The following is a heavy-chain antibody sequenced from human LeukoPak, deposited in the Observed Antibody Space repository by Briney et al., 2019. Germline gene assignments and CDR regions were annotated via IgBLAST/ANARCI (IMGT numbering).Heavy chain of an antibody. V-gene: IGHV3-30*02. D-gene: IGHD5-12*01. CDR2: IRYDGNNK. CDR1: GFTFSSYG. J-gene: IGHJ4*02. CDR3: AKTYSGYDYWGFDY. Sequence: GGSLRLSCAASGFTFSSYGMHWVRQAPGKGLEWVAFIRYDGNNKYYADSVKGRFTISRDNSKNTLYLQMNSLRAEDTAVYYCAKTYSGYDYWGFDYWGQGTLVTVPS.